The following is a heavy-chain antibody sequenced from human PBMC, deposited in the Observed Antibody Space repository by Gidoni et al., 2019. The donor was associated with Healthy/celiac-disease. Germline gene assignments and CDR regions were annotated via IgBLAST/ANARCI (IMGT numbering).Heavy chain of an antibody. CDR2: GNT. CDR3: ARIIRRLHLGELSYYFDY. V-gene: IGHV1-18*01. J-gene: IGHJ4*02. D-gene: IGHD3-16*02. Sequence: GNTNYAQKLQGRVTMTTDTSTSTAYMELRSLRSDDTAVYYCARIIRRLHLGELSYYFDYWGQGTLVTVSS.